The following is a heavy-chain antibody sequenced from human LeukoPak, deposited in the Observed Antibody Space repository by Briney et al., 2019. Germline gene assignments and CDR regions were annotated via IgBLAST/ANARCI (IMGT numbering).Heavy chain of an antibody. CDR2: IIPIFGTA. CDR1: GGTFSSYA. D-gene: IGHD5-18*01. J-gene: IGHJ5*02. CDR3: ARRSGIQLLNWFDP. V-gene: IGHV1-69*13. Sequence: SVKVSCKASGGTFSSYAISWVRQAPGQGLEWMGGIIPIFGTANYAQKFQGRVTITADEFTSTAYMELSSLRSEDTAVYYCARRSGIQLLNWFDPWGQGTLVTVSS.